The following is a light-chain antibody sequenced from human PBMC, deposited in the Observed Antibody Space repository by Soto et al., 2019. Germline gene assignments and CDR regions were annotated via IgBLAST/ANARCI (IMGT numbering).Light chain of an antibody. J-gene: IGLJ2*01. CDR3: AAWDDSLNGPV. Sequence: QSVLTQPPSASETPGQRVTISCSGSSSNIGSNTVKWYQQYPGTAPRLLIYTNDQRPSGVPDRFSGSKSGTSASLAISGLQSEVEADYFCAAWDDSLNGPVFGGGTKLTVL. V-gene: IGLV1-44*01. CDR2: TND. CDR1: SSNIGSNT.